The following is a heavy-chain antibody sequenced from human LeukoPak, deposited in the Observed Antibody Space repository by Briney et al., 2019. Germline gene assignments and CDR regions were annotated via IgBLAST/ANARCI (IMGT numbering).Heavy chain of an antibody. D-gene: IGHD3-9*01. CDR1: GGSFSGYY. Sequence: PSETLSLTCAVYGGSFSGYYWSWIRQPPGKGLEWIGEINHSGSTNYNPSLKSRVTISVDTSKNQSSLKLSSVTAADTAVYYCARGRFSISPYYDILTGYYRSTSFDYWGQGTLVTVSS. CDR3: ARGRFSISPYYDILTGYYRSTSFDY. CDR2: INHSGST. V-gene: IGHV4-34*01. J-gene: IGHJ4*02.